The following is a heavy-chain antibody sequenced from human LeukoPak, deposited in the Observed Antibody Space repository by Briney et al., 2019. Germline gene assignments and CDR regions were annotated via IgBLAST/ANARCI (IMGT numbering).Heavy chain of an antibody. J-gene: IGHJ4*02. CDR2: ISSGSSYI. V-gene: IGHV3-21*01. CDR1: GFTFSSYS. Sequence: GGSLRLSCAASGFTFSSYSMNWVRQAPGKGLEWVSSISSGSSYIYYADSVKGRFTISRDNAKNSLYLQMNSLRAEDTAVYYCAREQVVVHFDYWGQGTLVTVSS. CDR3: AREQVVVHFDY. D-gene: IGHD3-22*01.